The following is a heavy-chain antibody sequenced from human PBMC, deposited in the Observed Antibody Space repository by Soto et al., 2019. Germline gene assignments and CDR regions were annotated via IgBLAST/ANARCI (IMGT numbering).Heavy chain of an antibody. CDR3: AASKPSGIAAAGKNYYYGMDV. CDR1: GGSIRGYY. J-gene: IGHJ6*02. V-gene: IGHV4-59*01. CDR2: IYYSGST. D-gene: IGHD6-13*01. Sequence: SETLSLTCTVSGGSIRGYYWTWIRQTPGKGLEWIGHIYYSGSTNYNPSLKSRVTISVDTSKNQFSLKLSSVTAADTAVYYCAASKPSGIAAAGKNYYYGMDVWGQGTTVTVSS.